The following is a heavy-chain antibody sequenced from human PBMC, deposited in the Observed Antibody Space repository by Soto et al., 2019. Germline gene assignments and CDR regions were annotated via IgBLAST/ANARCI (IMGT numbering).Heavy chain of an antibody. J-gene: IGHJ6*02. CDR2: ISYDGSNK. Sequence: GGSLRLSCAASGFTFSSYAMHWVRQAPGKGLEWVAVISYDGSNKYYADSVKGRFTISRDNSKNTLYLQMNSLRAEDTAVYYCARAVIAAAGTLKTTYYYYGMDVWGQGTTVTVSS. D-gene: IGHD6-13*01. V-gene: IGHV3-30-3*01. CDR3: ARAVIAAAGTLKTTYYYYGMDV. CDR1: GFTFSSYA.